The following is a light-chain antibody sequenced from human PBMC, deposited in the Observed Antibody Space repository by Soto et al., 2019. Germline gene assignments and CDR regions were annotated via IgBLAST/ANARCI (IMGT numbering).Light chain of an antibody. CDR1: QSILYSSNNRNY. CDR2: WAS. CDR3: QQYYTTPPST. V-gene: IGKV4-1*01. J-gene: IGKJ2*02. Sequence: DIVMTQSPDSLAVSLGERATINCKSSQSILYSSNNRNYLAWYQQKPGQPPKLLIYWASTRESGVPDRLSGSRSGTDFTLTITSLQAEDVAVYYCQQYYTTPPSTFGQGTKLEI.